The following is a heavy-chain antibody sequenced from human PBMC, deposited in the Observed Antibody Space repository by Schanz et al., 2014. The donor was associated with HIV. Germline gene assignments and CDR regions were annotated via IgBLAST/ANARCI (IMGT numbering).Heavy chain of an antibody. V-gene: IGHV3-30*18. J-gene: IGHJ6*02. CDR3: AKDRNQYDSRYIGKGNYYYYYGMDV. CDR2: ISYDGTNK. Sequence: VHLVESGGGLVQPGGSLRLSCAASGFTFSDHYMDWVRQAPGKGLEWVAVISYDGTNKKFADSVKGRFTISRDNSKNTVYLQAKSLRPEDTAVYYCAKDRNQYDSRYIGKGNYYYYYGMDVWGQGTTVTVSS. D-gene: IGHD3-22*01. CDR1: GFTFSDHY.